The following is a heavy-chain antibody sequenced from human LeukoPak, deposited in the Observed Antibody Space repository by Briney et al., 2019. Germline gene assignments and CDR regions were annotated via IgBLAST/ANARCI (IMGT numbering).Heavy chain of an antibody. Sequence: PSETLSLTCAVYGGSFSVYYWSWIRQPPGKGLEWIGEINHSGSTNYNPSLKSRVTISVDTSKNQFPLKLSSVTAADTAVYYCAREDVDTAMVFDYWGQGTLVTVSS. CDR2: INHSGST. V-gene: IGHV4-34*01. CDR3: AREDVDTAMVFDY. CDR1: GGSFSVYY. D-gene: IGHD5-18*01. J-gene: IGHJ4*02.